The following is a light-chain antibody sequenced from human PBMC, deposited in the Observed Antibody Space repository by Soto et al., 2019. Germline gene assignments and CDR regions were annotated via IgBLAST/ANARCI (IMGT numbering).Light chain of an antibody. Sequence: QSVLTQPASVSGSPGQSITISCTGTSSDVGSYNLVSWFQQHPGKAPKVMIYEGSKRPSGVSNRFSGSKSGNTASLTISGLQAEDEADYYCCSSAGSHVVFGGGTKLTVL. V-gene: IGLV2-23*01. CDR2: EGS. CDR1: SSDVGSYNL. J-gene: IGLJ2*01. CDR3: CSSAGSHVV.